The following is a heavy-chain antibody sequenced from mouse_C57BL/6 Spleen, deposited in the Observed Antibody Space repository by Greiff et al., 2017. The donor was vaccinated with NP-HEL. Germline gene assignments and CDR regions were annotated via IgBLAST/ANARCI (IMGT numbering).Heavy chain of an antibody. CDR2: IDPSDSYT. CDR3: AREGAY. J-gene: IGHJ2*01. Sequence: KESCKASGYTFTSYWMQWVKQRPGQGLEWIGEIDPSDSYTNYNQKFKGKATLTVDTSSSTAYMQLSSLTSEDSAVYYCAREGAYWGQGTTLTVSS. V-gene: IGHV1-50*01. D-gene: IGHD3-3*01. CDR1: GYTFTSYW.